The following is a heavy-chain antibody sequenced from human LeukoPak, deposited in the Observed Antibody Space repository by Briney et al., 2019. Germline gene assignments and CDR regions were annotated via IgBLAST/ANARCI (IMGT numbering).Heavy chain of an antibody. CDR3: AQGGLRFLGGGY. CDR2: ISGSGGGT. J-gene: IGHJ4*02. Sequence: GGSLRLSCATSGFTFSIYAMTWVRQAPGEGVEGVSSISGSGGGTYYADSVAGHFIISRDNYKNTLYLQMNSLRADDTAVYYCAQGGLRFLGGGYWGQGTLVTVSS. D-gene: IGHD5-12*01. CDR1: GFTFSIYA. V-gene: IGHV3-23*01.